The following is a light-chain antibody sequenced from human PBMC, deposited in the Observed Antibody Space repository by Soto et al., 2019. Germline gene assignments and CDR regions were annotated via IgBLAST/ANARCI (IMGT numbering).Light chain of an antibody. CDR3: QTWATGIQV. CDR1: SGHSSYA. V-gene: IGLV4-69*01. J-gene: IGLJ3*02. CDR2: VNSDGSH. Sequence: QSVLTQSPSASASLGASVKLTCTLSSGHSSYAIAWHQQQPEKGPRYLMKVNSDGSHIKGDGIPARFSGSSSGAERYLTISSLQSEDEADYYCQTWATGIQVFGGGTKLT.